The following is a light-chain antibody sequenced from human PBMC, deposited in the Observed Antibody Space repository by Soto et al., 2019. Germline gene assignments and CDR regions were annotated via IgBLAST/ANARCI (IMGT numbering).Light chain of an antibody. Sequence: DIVMTQSPDSLAVSLGERATINCKCSQSVLSTSNNKNYLAWYQQKPGQPPRLLIYWASTRESGVPDRFSGSGSGTDFTLTISNLQAEDVAVYYCQQCYSTPYTFGQGTKLEI. CDR2: WAS. V-gene: IGKV4-1*01. CDR3: QQCYSTPYT. J-gene: IGKJ2*01. CDR1: QSVLSTSNNKNY.